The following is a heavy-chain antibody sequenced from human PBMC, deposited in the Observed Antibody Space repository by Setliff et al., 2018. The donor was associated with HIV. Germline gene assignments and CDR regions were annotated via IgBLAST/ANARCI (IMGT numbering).Heavy chain of an antibody. V-gene: IGHV4-61*09. Sequence: SETLSLTCTVSGGSISSGSHYWSWIRQPAGKGLEWIGHISTSGSTNYNPSLKSRVTISVDTSKNQFSLKLSSVTAADTAVYYCARDRRYYGSSGYWYNWFDPWGQGTLVTVSS. CDR3: ARDRRYYGSSGYWYNWFDP. CDR2: ISTSGST. J-gene: IGHJ5*02. D-gene: IGHD3-22*01. CDR1: GGSISSGSHY.